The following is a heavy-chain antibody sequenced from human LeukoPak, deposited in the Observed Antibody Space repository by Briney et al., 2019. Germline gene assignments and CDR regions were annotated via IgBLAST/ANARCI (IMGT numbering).Heavy chain of an antibody. J-gene: IGHJ4*02. Sequence: GGSLRLSCTASGFTFGDYAMSWVRQAPGKGLEWVGFIRSKAYGGTTEYAASVKGRFTISRDESKSIAYLQMNSLKTEDTAVYYCTRDSVGALDYWGQGTLITVSS. V-gene: IGHV3-49*04. CDR3: TRDSVGALDY. CDR1: GFTFGDYA. CDR2: IRSKAYGGTT. D-gene: IGHD1-26*01.